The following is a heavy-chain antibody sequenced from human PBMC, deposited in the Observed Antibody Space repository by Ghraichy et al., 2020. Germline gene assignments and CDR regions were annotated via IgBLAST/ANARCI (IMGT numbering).Heavy chain of an antibody. CDR2: IDGSSSVI. CDR1: GFAFSGYS. V-gene: IGHV3-21*01. D-gene: IGHD2-2*01. CDR3: ASNLPAADS. Sequence: GGSLRLSCEASGFAFSGYSMNWVRQAPGKGLEWVSFIDGSSSVIFYADSVKGRFTISRDNAKNSLHLQMNSLTAEDTAVYFCASNLPAADSWGQGTLVTVSS. J-gene: IGHJ4*02.